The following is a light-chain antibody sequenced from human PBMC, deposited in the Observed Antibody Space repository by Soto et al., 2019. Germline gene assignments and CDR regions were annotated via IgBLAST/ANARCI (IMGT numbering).Light chain of an antibody. V-gene: IGLV2-23*01. CDR2: EGS. J-gene: IGLJ2*01. CDR3: CSYAAKVV. CDR1: SSDVGSYNL. Sequence: QSALTQPASVSGSPGQSITISCTGTSSDVGSYNLVSWYQQHPGKAPKLMIYEGSKRPSGVSNRFSGSKSGNTASLTISGLQAEDEADYYCCSYAAKVVFGGGTKLIVL.